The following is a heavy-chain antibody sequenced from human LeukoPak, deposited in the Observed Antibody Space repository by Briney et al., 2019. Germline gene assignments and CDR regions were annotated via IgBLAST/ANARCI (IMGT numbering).Heavy chain of an antibody. J-gene: IGHJ4*02. CDR1: GYTFTGYY. D-gene: IGHD6-19*01. V-gene: IGHV1-2*02. CDR3: ARDISFIAVADDY. CDR2: INPNSGGT. Sequence: ASVKVSCKASGYTFTGYYMHWVRQAPGQGLEWMGWINPNSGGTNYAQKFQGRVTMTRDTSISTAYMELSRLRSDDTAVYYCARDISFIAVADDYWAREPWSPSPQ.